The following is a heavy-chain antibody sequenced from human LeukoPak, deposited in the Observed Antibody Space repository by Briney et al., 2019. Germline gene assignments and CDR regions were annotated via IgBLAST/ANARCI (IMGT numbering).Heavy chain of an antibody. CDR1: SGSMSSSNW. Sequence: SETLSLTCAVSSGSMSSSNWWSWVRQRPGKGLEWIGEINHSGGTNYNPSLKSRVTISVDMSDNQFSLKLTSVTAADTAVYYCALGYNDIWELWGQGNMVTVSS. D-gene: IGHD1-26*01. V-gene: IGHV4-4*02. CDR2: INHSGGT. J-gene: IGHJ4*02. CDR3: ALGYNDIWEL.